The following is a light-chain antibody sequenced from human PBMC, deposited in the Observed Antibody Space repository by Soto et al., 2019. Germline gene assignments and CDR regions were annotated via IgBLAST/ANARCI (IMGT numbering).Light chain of an antibody. CDR3: SSYTSTNTPYV. V-gene: IGLV2-14*01. CDR2: EIS. CDR1: NNDIGNYKY. Sequence: QSALTQPASVSGSPGQSITISCTGTNNDIGNYKYVSWYQQHPGKAPKLLIYEISNRPSGISNRFSGSKSGNTASLTISGLQADDEAYYYCSSYTSTNTPYVFGTGTQLTVL. J-gene: IGLJ1*01.